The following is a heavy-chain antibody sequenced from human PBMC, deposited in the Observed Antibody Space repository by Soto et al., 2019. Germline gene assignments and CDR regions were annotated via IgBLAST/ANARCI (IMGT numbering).Heavy chain of an antibody. CDR2: IGRSGETI. D-gene: IGHD1-7*01. V-gene: IGHV3-48*03. CDR3: ARGSADWNYWFGP. CDR1: GFTFSSFE. Sequence: GGSLRLSCVGSGFTFSSFEMNWVRQTPGKGLEWLSYIGRSGETIYYADSVKGRFTISRDNAKSSLFLQMNSLRAEDTALYYCARGSADWNYWFGPWGQGTPVTVSS. J-gene: IGHJ5*02.